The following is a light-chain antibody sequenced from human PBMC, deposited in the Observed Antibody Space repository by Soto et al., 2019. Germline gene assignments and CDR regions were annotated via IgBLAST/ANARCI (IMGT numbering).Light chain of an antibody. CDR3: QQCGISTWP. CDR2: GAS. J-gene: IGKJ1*01. V-gene: IGKV3-20*01. Sequence: EIVLTQSPGILSLSPGERATLSCRASQPVSSSYLAWYQQKLGQAPRLLIYGASTRATGIPDRFSGSGSGTDFTLTISRLEPEDFAVYYCQQCGISTWPFGQGTKVDIK. CDR1: QPVSSSY.